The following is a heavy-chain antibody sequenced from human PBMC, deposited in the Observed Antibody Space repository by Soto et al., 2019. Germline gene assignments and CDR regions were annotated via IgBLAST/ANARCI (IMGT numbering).Heavy chain of an antibody. V-gene: IGHV5-10-1*01. CDR1: GYSFSGYG. CDR3: ARQIYDSDTGPNFQYYFDS. CDR2: IDPSDSQT. D-gene: IGHD3-22*01. J-gene: IGHJ4*02. Sequence: GXSLKISCRGSGYSFSGYGITWVRQKPGKGLEWMGRIDPSDSQTYYSPSFRGHVTISVTKSITTVFLQWSSLRASDTAMYYCARQIYDSDTGPNFQYYFDSWGQGTPVTVSS.